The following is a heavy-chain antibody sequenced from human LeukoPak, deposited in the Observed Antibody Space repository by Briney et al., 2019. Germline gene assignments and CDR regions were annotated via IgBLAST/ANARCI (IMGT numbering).Heavy chain of an antibody. Sequence: SETLSLTCTVSGGSISSSSYYWGWIRQPPGKGLEWIGSIYYSGSTYYNPSLKSRVTISVDTSKNQFSLKLSSVTAADTAVYSCASVTAYYDILTGYFGPWGQGTLVTVSS. D-gene: IGHD3-9*01. V-gene: IGHV4-39*01. CDR2: IYYSGST. CDR1: GGSISSSSYY. CDR3: ASVTAYYDILTGYFGP. J-gene: IGHJ5*02.